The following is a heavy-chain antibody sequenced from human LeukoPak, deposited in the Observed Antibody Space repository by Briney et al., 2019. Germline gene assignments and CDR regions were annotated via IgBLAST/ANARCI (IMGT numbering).Heavy chain of an antibody. Sequence: SVKVSCKASGGTFSSYAISWVRQAPGQGLEWMGGIIPIFGTANYAQKFQGIVTITADESTSTAYMELSSLRSEDTAVYYCARVKCSGGSCYEIDYWGQGTLVTVSS. CDR3: ARVKCSGGSCYEIDY. V-gene: IGHV1-69*13. J-gene: IGHJ4*02. CDR2: IIPIFGTA. CDR1: GGTFSSYA. D-gene: IGHD2-15*01.